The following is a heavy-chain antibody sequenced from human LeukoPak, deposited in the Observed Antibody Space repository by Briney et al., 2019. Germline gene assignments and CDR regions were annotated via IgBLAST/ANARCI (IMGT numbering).Heavy chain of an antibody. V-gene: IGHV3-9*01. CDR1: GFTFDDYA. J-gene: IGHJ3*02. D-gene: IGHD2-15*01. CDR3: AKDRRKLGSWYSCAFDI. CDR2: ISWNSGSI. Sequence: GGSLRLSCAASGFTFDDYAMHWVRQAPGKGLEWVSGISWNSGSIGYADSVKGRFTISRDNAKNSLYLQMNSLRAEDTALYYCAKDRRKLGSWYSCAFDIWGQGTMVTVSS.